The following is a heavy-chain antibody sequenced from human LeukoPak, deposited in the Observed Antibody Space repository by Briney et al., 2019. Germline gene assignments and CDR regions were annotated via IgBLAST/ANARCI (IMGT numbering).Heavy chain of an antibody. Sequence: ASVKVSCKASGYTFTGYYMHWVRQAPGQGLEWMGRINPNSGGTNYAQKFQGRVTMTRDTSISTAYMELSRLRSDDTAVYYCARVSSGWYVASYFDYWGQGTLVTASS. V-gene: IGHV1-2*06. D-gene: IGHD6-19*01. CDR3: ARVSSGWYVASYFDY. CDR2: INPNSGGT. CDR1: GYTFTGYY. J-gene: IGHJ4*02.